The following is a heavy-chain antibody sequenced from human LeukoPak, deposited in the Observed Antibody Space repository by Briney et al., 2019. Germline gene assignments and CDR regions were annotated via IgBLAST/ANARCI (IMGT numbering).Heavy chain of an antibody. V-gene: IGHV3-30-3*01. CDR1: GFTFSSYA. CDR3: ASTRGGHAFDI. J-gene: IGHJ3*02. Sequence: PGGSLRLSCAASGFTFSSYAMHWVRQAPGKGLEWVAVISYDGSNKYYADSVKGRFTISGDNSKNTLYLQMNSLRAEDTAVYYCASTRGGHAFDIWGQGTTVTVSS. CDR2: ISYDGSNK.